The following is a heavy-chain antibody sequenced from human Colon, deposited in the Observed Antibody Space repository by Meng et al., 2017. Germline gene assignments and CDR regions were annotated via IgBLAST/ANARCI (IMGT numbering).Heavy chain of an antibody. J-gene: IGHJ4*02. CDR2: IIPILGAP. V-gene: IGHV1-69*01. CDR1: GGTFRRFT. D-gene: IGHD5-24*01. CDR3: AVQKDGYNSWYDN. Sequence: QVQLVQSGADVKKPGSSMKVSCTASGGTFRRFTMTWVRRAPGQGLEWMGEIIPILGAPNYAPKFQGRVTITADESTTSTYMELSSLTSEDTAVYYCAVQKDGYNSWYDNWGQGTLVTVSS.